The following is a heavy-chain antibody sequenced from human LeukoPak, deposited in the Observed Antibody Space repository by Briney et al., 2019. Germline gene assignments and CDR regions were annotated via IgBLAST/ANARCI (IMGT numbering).Heavy chain of an antibody. D-gene: IGHD6-6*01. J-gene: IGHJ4*02. V-gene: IGHV4-31*03. Sequence: SQTLSLTCTVSGGSISSGGYYWSWIRQHPGKGLEWIGYIYYSGSTYYNPSLKSRVTISVDTPKNQFSLKLSSVTAADTAVYYCARDSKQYSSSSTGLDYWGQGTLVTVSS. CDR2: IYYSGST. CDR3: ARDSKQYSSSSTGLDY. CDR1: GGSISSGGYY.